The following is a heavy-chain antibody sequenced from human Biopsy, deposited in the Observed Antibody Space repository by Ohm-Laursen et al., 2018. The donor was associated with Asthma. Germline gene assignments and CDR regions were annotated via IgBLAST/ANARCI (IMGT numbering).Heavy chain of an antibody. J-gene: IGHJ3*02. CDR3: VRDGTDDAFDI. Sequence: SLRLSCAAAGFSLSNFAIHWVRQAPGKGLEWVGVMSKDASTQDYADSVKGRFTMARDNSKNTLDLQMNSLREEDTAVYYCVRDGTDDAFDIWGQGTVVSVSS. CDR2: MSKDASTQ. D-gene: IGHD1-1*01. CDR1: GFSLSNFA. V-gene: IGHV3-30*01.